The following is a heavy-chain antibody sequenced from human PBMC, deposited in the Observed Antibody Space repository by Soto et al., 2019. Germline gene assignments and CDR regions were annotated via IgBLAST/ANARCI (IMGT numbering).Heavy chain of an antibody. Sequence: PGESLKISCKGSGYSFTSYWIGWVRQMPGKGLEWMGIIYPGDSDTRYSPSFQGQVTISADKSISTAYLQWSSLKASDTAMYYCARRNVDIVVVPAASNYYYYYYMDVWGKGTTVTVSS. V-gene: IGHV5-51*01. CDR3: ARRNVDIVVVPAASNYYYYYYMDV. D-gene: IGHD2-2*03. J-gene: IGHJ6*03. CDR1: GYSFTSYW. CDR2: IYPGDSDT.